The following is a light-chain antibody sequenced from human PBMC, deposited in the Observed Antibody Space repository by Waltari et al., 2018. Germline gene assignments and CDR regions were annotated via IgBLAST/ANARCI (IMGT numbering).Light chain of an antibody. J-gene: IGLJ1*01. V-gene: IGLV1-44*01. Sequence: QSVLTQPPSASGTPGQRVTISCSGSNSYIGSTPVNWYQQRPGTAPKLLIYNNSHRPSGVPDRFSGSNSGTSASLAISGLQSEDEGAYYCAAWDDSLNGFYVFGTGTKVTVL. CDR3: AAWDDSLNGFYV. CDR1: NSYIGSTP. CDR2: NNS.